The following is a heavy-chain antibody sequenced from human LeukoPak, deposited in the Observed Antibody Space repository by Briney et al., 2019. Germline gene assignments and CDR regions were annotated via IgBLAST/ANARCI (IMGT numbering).Heavy chain of an antibody. CDR1: GFTFSSYS. J-gene: IGHJ4*02. Sequence: GGSLRLSCAASGFTFSSYSMNWVRQAPGKGLEWVSSISSSSYIYYADSVKGRFTISRDNAKNSLYLQMNSLRAEDTAVYYCARDRDDSSSLDYWGQGTLVTVSS. D-gene: IGHD6-13*01. CDR2: ISSSSYI. V-gene: IGHV3-21*01. CDR3: ARDRDDSSSLDY.